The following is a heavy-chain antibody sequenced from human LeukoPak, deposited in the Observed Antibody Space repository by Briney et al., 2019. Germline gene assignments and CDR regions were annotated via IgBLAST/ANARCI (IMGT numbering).Heavy chain of an antibody. Sequence: PSQTLSLTCTVSGGSISSGGYYWSWIRQHPGKGLEWIGYIYYSGGTYYNPSLKSRVTISVDTSKNQFPLKLSSVTAADTAVYYCARVNYYDSSGYNFDYWGQGTLVTVSS. CDR2: IYYSGGT. D-gene: IGHD3-22*01. CDR1: GGSISSGGYY. CDR3: ARVNYYDSSGYNFDY. J-gene: IGHJ4*02. V-gene: IGHV4-31*03.